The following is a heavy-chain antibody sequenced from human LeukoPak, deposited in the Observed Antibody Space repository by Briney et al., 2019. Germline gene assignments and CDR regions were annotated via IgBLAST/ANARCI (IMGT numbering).Heavy chain of an antibody. CDR2: INHSGST. J-gene: IGHJ3*02. CDR1: GGSFSGYY. CDR3: ASTIFGVVIITPDGAFDI. Sequence: PSETLSLTCAVYGGSFSGYYWSWIRQPPGKGLEWIGEINHSGSTNYNPSLKSRVTISVDTSKNRFSLKLSSVTAADTAVYYCASTIFGVVIITPDGAFDIWGQGTMVTVSS. V-gene: IGHV4-34*01. D-gene: IGHD3-3*01.